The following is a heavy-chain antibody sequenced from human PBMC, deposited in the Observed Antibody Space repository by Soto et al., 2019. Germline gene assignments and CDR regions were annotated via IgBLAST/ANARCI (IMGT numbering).Heavy chain of an antibody. CDR1: GFIFDDFT. CDR2: INWDGRIT. V-gene: IGHV3-43*01. Sequence: EVQLVESGGTVIQPGGSLRLSCAASGFIFDDFTMHWVRLVPGKGLQWVSYINWDGRITMYADCVKGRFTISRDNTNTHLYLQMNSLRSDDTALSYCAKGEGAAVESPGDWGQGTLVTVSS. J-gene: IGHJ4*02. CDR3: AKGEGAAVESPGD. D-gene: IGHD6-13*01.